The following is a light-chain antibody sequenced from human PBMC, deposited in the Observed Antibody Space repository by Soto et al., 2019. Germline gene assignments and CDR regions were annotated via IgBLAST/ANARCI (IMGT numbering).Light chain of an antibody. J-gene: IGKJ4*01. CDR2: PAS. Sequence: DIQMTQSPSSLSASVGDRVTITCRASQGINNYLAWYQQKPGKVPKVLIYPASTLQSGVPSRFSRSGSGTDFTLTISGLQPEDAATYYCQKFDSAPLTFGGGTKVEI. CDR1: QGINNY. V-gene: IGKV1-27*01. CDR3: QKFDSAPLT.